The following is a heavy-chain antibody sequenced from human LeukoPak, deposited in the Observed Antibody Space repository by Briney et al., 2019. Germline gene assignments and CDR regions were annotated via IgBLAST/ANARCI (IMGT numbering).Heavy chain of an antibody. CDR1: GGSFSGYY. D-gene: IGHD3-22*01. V-gene: IGHV4-34*01. Sequence: SETLSLTCAVYGGSFSGYYWSWIRQPPGKGLEWIGEINHSGSTNYNPSLKSRVTMSVDTSKNQFSLKLSSVTAADTAVYYCARDTYYYDSSGYHVFDYWGQGTLVTVSS. CDR2: INHSGST. CDR3: ARDTYYYDSSGYHVFDY. J-gene: IGHJ4*02.